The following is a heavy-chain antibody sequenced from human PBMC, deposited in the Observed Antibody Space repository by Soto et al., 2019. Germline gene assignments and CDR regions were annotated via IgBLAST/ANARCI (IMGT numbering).Heavy chain of an antibody. CDR2: ISAYNGNT. J-gene: IGHJ3*02. D-gene: IGHD5-18*01. CDR1: GYTFTSYG. Sequence: QVQLVQSGAEVKKPGASVKVSCKASGYTFTSYGISWVRQAPGQGLEWMGWISAYNGNTNYAQKLQGRVTMTTDTSTSTAYMELRSLRSDDTAVYYCARGNIQLWLPLRQDDAFDIWGQGTMVTVSS. V-gene: IGHV1-18*01. CDR3: ARGNIQLWLPLRQDDAFDI.